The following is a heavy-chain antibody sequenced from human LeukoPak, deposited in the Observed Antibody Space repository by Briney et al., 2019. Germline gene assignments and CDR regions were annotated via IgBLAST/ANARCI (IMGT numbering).Heavy chain of an antibody. CDR1: GGTFSSYT. V-gene: IGHV1-69*02. J-gene: IGHJ6*03. CDR2: IIPILGIA. D-gene: IGHD2-2*01. CDR3: ASDPVRYCSSTSCYQKGHYYYYYMDV. Sequence: SVKVSCKAPGGTFSSYTISWVRQAPGQGLEWMGRIIPILGIANYAQKFQGRVTITADKSTSTAYMELSSLRSEDTAVYYCASDPVRYCSSTSCYQKGHYYYYYMDVWGKGTTVTVSS.